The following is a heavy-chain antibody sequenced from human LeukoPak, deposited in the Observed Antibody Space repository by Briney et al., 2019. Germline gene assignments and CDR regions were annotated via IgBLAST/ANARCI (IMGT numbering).Heavy chain of an antibody. CDR2: ISAYNSNT. D-gene: IGHD6-19*01. J-gene: IGHJ6*02. CDR3: ARDRIAVAGTDITYYYYYGMDV. V-gene: IGHV1-18*01. CDR1: GYTFTSYG. Sequence: ASVKVSCKASGYTFTSYGISWVRQAPGQGLEWMGWISAYNSNTNYAQKLQGRVTMTTDTSTSTAYMELRSLRSDDTAVYYCARDRIAVAGTDITYYYYYGMDVWGQGTTVTVSS.